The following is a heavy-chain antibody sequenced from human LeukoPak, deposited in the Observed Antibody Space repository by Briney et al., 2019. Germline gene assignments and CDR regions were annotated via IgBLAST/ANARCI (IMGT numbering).Heavy chain of an antibody. Sequence: SGESLKLSCKGSGYSFTSYWIGWVRQMPGKGREWMGIINPGDSDTRYSPSFQGQVTISADKSISTASLQCSSLKASDTATYYCARGDYYFDHWGQGTLVTVSS. V-gene: IGHV5-51*01. CDR1: GYSFTSYW. J-gene: IGHJ4*02. CDR3: ARGDYYFDH. CDR2: INPGDSDT.